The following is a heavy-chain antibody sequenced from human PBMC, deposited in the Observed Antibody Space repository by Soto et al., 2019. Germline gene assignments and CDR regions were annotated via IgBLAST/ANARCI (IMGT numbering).Heavy chain of an antibody. V-gene: IGHV1-46*01. CDR3: ARSGSYNGFPDC. Sequence: QVQLVQSGAEVKKPGASVKVSCKASGYTFTSYYMHWVRQAPGQGLEWMGIINPSGGSTSYAQKFQGRVTMTRDTSTSTVYRELSSLRSEDPAVYYCARSGSYNGFPDCWGQGTLVTVSS. D-gene: IGHD1-26*01. CDR2: INPSGGST. J-gene: IGHJ4*02. CDR1: GYTFTSYY.